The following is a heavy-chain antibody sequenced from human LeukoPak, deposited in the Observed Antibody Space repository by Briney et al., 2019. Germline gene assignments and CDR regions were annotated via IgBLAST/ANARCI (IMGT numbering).Heavy chain of an antibody. CDR2: IYYSGST. CDR1: GGSISSSSNY. Sequence: SETLSLTCTVSGGSISSSSNYWGWIRQPPGKGLEWIGSIYYSGSTYYNPSLKSRVTISVDTSKNQFSLKLSPVTAADTAVYYCARDEATRDFWSGYRFEYWGQGTLVTVSS. CDR3: ARDEATRDFWSGYRFEY. J-gene: IGHJ4*02. D-gene: IGHD3-3*01. V-gene: IGHV4-39*07.